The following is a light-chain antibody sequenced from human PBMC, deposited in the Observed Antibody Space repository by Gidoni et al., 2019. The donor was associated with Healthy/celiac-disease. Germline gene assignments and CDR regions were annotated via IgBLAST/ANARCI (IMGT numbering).Light chain of an antibody. CDR2: GAS. V-gene: IGKV3-15*01. CDR1: QSVSSN. Sequence: IVMTTSPATLSVSPGERATLSCRASQSVSSNLAWYQQKPGQAPRLLIYGASTRATGIPARFSGSGSGTEFTLTISSLQSEDFAVYYCQQYNNWPLTFGGGTKVEIK. J-gene: IGKJ4*01. CDR3: QQYNNWPLT.